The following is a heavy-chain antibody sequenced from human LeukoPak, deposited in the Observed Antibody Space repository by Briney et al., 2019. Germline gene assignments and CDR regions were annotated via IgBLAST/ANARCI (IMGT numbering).Heavy chain of an antibody. CDR3: ARHPALYYYDSSGYYYDAFDI. J-gene: IGHJ3*02. CDR2: INHSGST. D-gene: IGHD3-22*01. Sequence: SETLSLTCAVYGGSFSGYYWSWIRQPPGKGLEWIGEINHSGSTNCNPSLKSRVTISVDTSKNQFSLKLSSVTAADTAVYYCARHPALYYYDSSGYYYDAFDIWGQGTMVTVSS. V-gene: IGHV4-34*01. CDR1: GGSFSGYY.